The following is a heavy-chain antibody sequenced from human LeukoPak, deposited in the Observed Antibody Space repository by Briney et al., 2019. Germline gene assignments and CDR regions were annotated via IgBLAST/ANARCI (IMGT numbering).Heavy chain of an antibody. D-gene: IGHD3-10*01. CDR3: ARAEYYFDY. CDR2: INHSGST. CDR1: GGSFSGYY. V-gene: IGHV4-34*01. Sequence: SETLSLTCAVYGGSFSGYYWSWIRQPPGKGLEWIGEINHSGSTNYNPSLKSRVTISVDTSKNQFSLKLSSVTAADTAVYYCARAEYYFDYWGQGTLVTVSS. J-gene: IGHJ4*02.